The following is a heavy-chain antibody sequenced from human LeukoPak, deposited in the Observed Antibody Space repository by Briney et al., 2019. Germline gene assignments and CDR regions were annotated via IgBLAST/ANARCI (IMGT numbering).Heavy chain of an antibody. D-gene: IGHD1-26*01. CDR1: GYSISAGYF. V-gene: IGHV4-38-2*01. J-gene: IGHJ3*01. CDR3: ARVIVTATHVPDAFDL. CDR2: VHHTGSD. Sequence: PSETLSLTCAISGYSISAGYFWGWIRQSPVKGLEWIGSVHHTGSDYYNPSLKSRVTIAIDTSKNHFSLNLTSVTAADTAVFFCARVIVTATHVPDAFDLWGQGILATVSS.